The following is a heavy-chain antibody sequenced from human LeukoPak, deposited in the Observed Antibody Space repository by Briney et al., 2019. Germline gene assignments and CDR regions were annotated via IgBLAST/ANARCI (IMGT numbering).Heavy chain of an antibody. CDR3: ARGGPYDSSGDFDY. V-gene: IGHV1-69*05. CDR2: IIPIFGTA. Sequence: AASVKVSYKASGGTFSSYAISWVRQAPGQGLEWMGRIIPIFGTANYAQKFQGRVTITTDESTSTAYMELSSLRSEDTAVYYCARGGPYDSSGDFDYWGQRTLVTVSS. D-gene: IGHD3-22*01. CDR1: GGTFSSYA. J-gene: IGHJ4*02.